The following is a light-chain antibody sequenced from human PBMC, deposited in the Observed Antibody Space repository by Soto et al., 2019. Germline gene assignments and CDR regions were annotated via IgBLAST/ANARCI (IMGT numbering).Light chain of an antibody. CDR1: QSVSNN. V-gene: IGKV3-15*01. CDR2: GAS. Sequence: EIVLSKSQDTLSVSPGEKATLSCRASQSVSNNLAWYQQKPGQAPRLLIYGASTRATGISARFSGSGSGTEFTLTISSLQSEDFAVYYCQQYNNWPQTFGQGTKVDIK. CDR3: QQYNNWPQT. J-gene: IGKJ1*01.